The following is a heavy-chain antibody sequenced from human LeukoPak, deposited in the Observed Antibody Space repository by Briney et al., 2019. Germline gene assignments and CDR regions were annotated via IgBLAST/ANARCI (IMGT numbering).Heavy chain of an antibody. Sequence: GGSLRLSCAASGFTFSSYAMSWVRQAPGKGLEWVSAISGSGGSTYYADSVKGRLTISRDNSKNTLYLKMNSLRAEDTAVYYCAKDYYDSSGYWSPYNAFDIWGQGTMVTVSS. D-gene: IGHD3-22*01. J-gene: IGHJ3*02. CDR2: ISGSGGST. V-gene: IGHV3-23*01. CDR1: GFTFSSYA. CDR3: AKDYYDSSGYWSPYNAFDI.